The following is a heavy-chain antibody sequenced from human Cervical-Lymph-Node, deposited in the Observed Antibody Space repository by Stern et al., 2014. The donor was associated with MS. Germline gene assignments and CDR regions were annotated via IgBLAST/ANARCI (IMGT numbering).Heavy chain of an antibody. V-gene: IGHV3-30*18. J-gene: IGHJ6*02. D-gene: IGHD3-10*01. Sequence: VQLVQSGGGVVQPGGSLTLSCAASGFTFSHYGMHWVRQAPGKGLEWVAVISYDGSNKFYADSVKGRFTISRDNSKNTLHLQMNSLRPEDTTLYYCAKVEGGSGSSHLYHGMDVWGQGTTVTVSS. CDR2: ISYDGSNK. CDR3: AKVEGGSGSSHLYHGMDV. CDR1: GFTFSHYG.